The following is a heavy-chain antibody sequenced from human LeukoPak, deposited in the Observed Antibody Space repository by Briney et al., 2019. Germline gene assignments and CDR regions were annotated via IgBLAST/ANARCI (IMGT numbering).Heavy chain of an antibody. J-gene: IGHJ4*02. V-gene: IGHV3-30*02. Sequence: PGGSLRLSCAASGFTFSSYVMHWVRQAPGKGLEWVAFIQYDGSNKYYADSVKGRFTISRDNSKNTLYLQMNSLRAEDTAVYYCAKDPHNSWYDGGFYFDYWGQGTLVTVSS. CDR1: GFTFSSYV. D-gene: IGHD6-13*01. CDR2: IQYDGSNK. CDR3: AKDPHNSWYDGGFYFDY.